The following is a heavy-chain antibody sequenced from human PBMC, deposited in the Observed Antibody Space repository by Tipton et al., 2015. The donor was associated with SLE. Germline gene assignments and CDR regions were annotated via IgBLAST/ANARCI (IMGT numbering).Heavy chain of an antibody. CDR1: GGSFSGYY. CDR3: ARSKEGQLVWY. V-gene: IGHV4-34*01. CDR2: INHSGST. J-gene: IGHJ4*02. D-gene: IGHD6-6*01. Sequence: TLSLTCAVYGGSFSGYYWSWIRQPPGKGLEWIGEINHSGSTYYNPSLKSRVTISVDTSKNQFSLKLSSVTAADTAVYYCARSKEGQLVWYWGQGTLVTVSS.